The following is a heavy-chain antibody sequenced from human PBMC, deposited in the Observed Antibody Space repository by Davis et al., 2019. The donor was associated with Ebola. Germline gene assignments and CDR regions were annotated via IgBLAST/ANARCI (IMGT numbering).Heavy chain of an antibody. Sequence: ASVKVSCKVSGYTLTELSMHWVRQAPGKGLEWMGGFDPEDGETIYAQKFQGRVTMTEDTSTDTAYMELSSLRSEDTAVYYCATTGILYRQIDYWGQGTLVTVSS. J-gene: IGHJ4*02. CDR2: FDPEDGET. CDR3: ATTGILYRQIDY. CDR1: GYTLTELS. D-gene: IGHD2-8*01. V-gene: IGHV1-24*01.